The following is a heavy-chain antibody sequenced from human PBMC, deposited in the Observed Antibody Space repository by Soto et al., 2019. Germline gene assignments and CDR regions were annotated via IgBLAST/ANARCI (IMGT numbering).Heavy chain of an antibody. D-gene: IGHD2-15*01. CDR1: GFTVSSNY. CDR2: IYSGGST. V-gene: IGHV3-66*01. CDR3: ARDTSIGYCSGGSCDKGGAFDI. Sequence: GGSLRLSCAASGFTVSSNYMSWVRQAPGKGLEWVSVIYSGGSTYYADSVKGRFTISRDNSKNTLYLQMNSLRAEDTAVYYCARDTSIGYCSGGSCDKGGAFDIWGQGTMVTVSS. J-gene: IGHJ3*02.